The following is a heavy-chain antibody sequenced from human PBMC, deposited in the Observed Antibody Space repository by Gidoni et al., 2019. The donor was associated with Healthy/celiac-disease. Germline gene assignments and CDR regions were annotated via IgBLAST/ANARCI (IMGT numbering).Heavy chain of an antibody. Sequence: EVQLLESGGGLVQSGGSLRLFCAASGLTFSSYAMSWVRQAPGKGLDWVTAISGSGVNTYYTDSMKSRFTISRDNTKNTLYLQMNILSAEDTAVYYCAKDPYGDYVSFDYWGQGTLVTVSS. CDR1: GLTFSSYA. J-gene: IGHJ4*02. CDR3: AKDPYGDYVSFDY. CDR2: ISGSGVNT. D-gene: IGHD4-17*01. V-gene: IGHV3-23*01.